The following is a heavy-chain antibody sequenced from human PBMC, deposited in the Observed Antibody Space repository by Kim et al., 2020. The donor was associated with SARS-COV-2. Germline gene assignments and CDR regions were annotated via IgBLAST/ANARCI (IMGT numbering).Heavy chain of an antibody. V-gene: IGHV3-48*02. J-gene: IGHJ4*02. D-gene: IGHD3-10*01. Sequence: ADSMKCPFTISRDNAKNSLYLQMNSLRDGDTAVYYCARERGYYGSVTLDYWGQGTLVTVSS. CDR3: ARERGYYGSVTLDY.